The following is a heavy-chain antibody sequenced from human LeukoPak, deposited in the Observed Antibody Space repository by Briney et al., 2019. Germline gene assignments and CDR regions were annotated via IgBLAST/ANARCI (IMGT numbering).Heavy chain of an antibody. CDR3: ARLPRSGYSYGSDY. CDR1: RYTLTGYY. D-gene: IGHD5-18*01. J-gene: IGHJ4*02. V-gene: IGHV1-2*06. CDR2: INPNSGGT. Sequence: GASVKVSCKASRYTLTGYYMHWVRQAPGQGLKWMGRINPNSGGTNYAQKFQARVTMTRDTSIRTAYMELSRLRSDDTAVYYCARLPRSGYSYGSDYWGQGTLVTVSS.